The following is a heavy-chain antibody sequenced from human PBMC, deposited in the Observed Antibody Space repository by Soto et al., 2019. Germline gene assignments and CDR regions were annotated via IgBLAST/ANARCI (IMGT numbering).Heavy chain of an antibody. Sequence: SETLSLTCTVSGGSISSGDYYWSWIRQPPGKGLEWIGYIYYSGSTYYNPSLKSRVTISVDTSKNQFSLKLSSVTAADTAVYYCASLVVVTEGGFDDWGQGTLVTVSS. D-gene: IGHD2-21*02. J-gene: IGHJ4*02. CDR2: IYYSGST. CDR3: ASLVVVTEGGFDD. V-gene: IGHV4-30-4*01. CDR1: GGSISSGDYY.